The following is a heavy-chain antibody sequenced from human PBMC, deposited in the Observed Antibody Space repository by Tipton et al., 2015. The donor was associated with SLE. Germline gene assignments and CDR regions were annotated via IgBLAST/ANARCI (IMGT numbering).Heavy chain of an antibody. CDR1: GGTFSSYV. V-gene: IGHV1-69*01. CDR2: IIPIFGTT. J-gene: IGHJ6*02. Sequence: QSGAEVKKPGSSVKVSCKASGGTFSSYVISWVRQAPGQGLEWMGGIIPIFGTTNSAQKFQGRVTITADESTSTAYMELSSLRSEDTAVYYCATWAAVVTHYYYYFMDVWGQGTTVTVSS. CDR3: ATWAAVVTHYYYYFMDV. D-gene: IGHD3-16*01.